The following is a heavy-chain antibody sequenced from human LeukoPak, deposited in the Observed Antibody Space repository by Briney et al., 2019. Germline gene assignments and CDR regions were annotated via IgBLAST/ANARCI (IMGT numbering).Heavy chain of an antibody. Sequence: PGCSLRLSCAASGFTFYRYAMTWVRQAPGKRLEWVSTIRDSGHRTDSADSVRGRFTISRDNCMSTVYLQMHSLRAEDTAVYDCARDSAREDYDYWGQGTLVTVSS. V-gene: IGHV3-23*01. CDR1: GFTFYRYA. CDR3: ARDSAREDYDY. D-gene: IGHD4-11*01. CDR2: IRDSGHRT. J-gene: IGHJ4*02.